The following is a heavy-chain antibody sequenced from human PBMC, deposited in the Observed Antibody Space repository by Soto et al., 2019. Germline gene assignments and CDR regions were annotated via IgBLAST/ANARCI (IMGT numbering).Heavy chain of an antibody. V-gene: IGHV4-59*08. Sequence: PSETLSLTCTVSGGSISSYYWSWIRQPPGKGLEWIGYIYYSGSTNYNPSLKSRVTISVDTSKNQFSLKLSSVTAADTAVYYCARLGAVSTSWSNYYYYGMDVWGQGTTVTVS. CDR3: ARLGAVSTSWSNYYYYGMDV. CDR2: IYYSGST. D-gene: IGHD2-2*01. CDR1: GGSISSYY. J-gene: IGHJ6*02.